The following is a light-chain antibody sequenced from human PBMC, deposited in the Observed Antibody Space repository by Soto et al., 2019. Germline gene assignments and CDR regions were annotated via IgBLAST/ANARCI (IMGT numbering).Light chain of an antibody. V-gene: IGKV3-20*01. CDR1: QSVSSN. Sequence: IVMTQSPATLSVSPGERATLSCRASQSVSSNLAWYQQKPGQAPRLLIFGASSRSSGIPYRFSGSGSGTDFTLTVSRLEPEDFAVYYCQQYGTSPINFGQGTRLEIK. J-gene: IGKJ5*01. CDR2: GAS. CDR3: QQYGTSPIN.